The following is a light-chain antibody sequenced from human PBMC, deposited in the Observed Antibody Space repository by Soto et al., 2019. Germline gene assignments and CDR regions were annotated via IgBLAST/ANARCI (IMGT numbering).Light chain of an antibody. CDR1: QSVSNYY. CDR3: QQYGSSPFT. J-gene: IGKJ3*01. Sequence: EIVLTQSPGTLSLSPGERATLSCRASQSVSNYYLAWFQQKPGQAPRLLIYGASSRATGIPHRFSGSGSGTEFTLTISRLEPEDFAVYYCQQYGSSPFTFGPGTKVDIK. V-gene: IGKV3-20*01. CDR2: GAS.